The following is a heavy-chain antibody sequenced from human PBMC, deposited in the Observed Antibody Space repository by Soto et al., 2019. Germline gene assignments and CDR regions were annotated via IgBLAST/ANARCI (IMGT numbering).Heavy chain of an antibody. CDR1: GYTFTTYY. CDR3: AGGDRGGTWFFDL. V-gene: IGHV1-46*01. Sequence: QVQLVQSGAEVKQPGASVKVSCTASGYTFTTYYMHWVRQAPGQGLEWMGIINPNGGSTTYAQTFQGRVTITRDTSTSTVSREMGRLRSEDTAVYYCAGGDRGGTWFFDLWGRGSLVIVSS. J-gene: IGHJ2*01. CDR2: INPNGGST. D-gene: IGHD2-15*01.